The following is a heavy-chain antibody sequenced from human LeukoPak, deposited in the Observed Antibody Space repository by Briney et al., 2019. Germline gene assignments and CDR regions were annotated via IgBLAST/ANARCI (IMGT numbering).Heavy chain of an antibody. J-gene: IGHJ4*02. D-gene: IGHD1-26*01. CDR2: ISSGGSTI. V-gene: IGHV3-11*01. CDR3: ARAQIVGAPPFDY. CDR1: GFTFSDYY. Sequence: GGSLRLSCAASGFTFSDYYMSWIRQAPGKGLEWVSYISSGGSTIYYADSVKGRFTISRDNAKNSLYLQMNSLRAEDTAVYYCARAQIVGAPPFDYWGQGTLVTVSS.